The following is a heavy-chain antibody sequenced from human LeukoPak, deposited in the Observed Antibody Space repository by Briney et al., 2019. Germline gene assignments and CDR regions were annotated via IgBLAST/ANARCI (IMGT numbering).Heavy chain of an antibody. CDR3: AKELRGYSYGEH. Sequence: PGGSLRLSCAASGFTFNNYGMHWFRQAPGKGLEWVAVVSFDGSKKFYGVSVKGRFTISRDSSKDTLSLQMNSLRAEDTAVYYCAKELRGYSYGEHWGQGTLVTVSS. V-gene: IGHV3-30*18. D-gene: IGHD5-18*01. CDR2: VSFDGSKK. CDR1: GFTFNNYG. J-gene: IGHJ4*02.